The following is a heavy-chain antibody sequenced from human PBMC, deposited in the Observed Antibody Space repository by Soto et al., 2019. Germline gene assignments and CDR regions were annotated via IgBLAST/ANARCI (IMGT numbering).Heavy chain of an antibody. Sequence: GGSLRLSCAASGFTFRSYNMNWVRQGPGKGLQWVASVSYDGAVKYYADSVKGRFSISRDNAKNTVELEMNNLRPDDSAVYYCAKGDDKSGYYFAGGVDVWGQGTTVTVSS. D-gene: IGHD3-22*01. CDR1: GFTFRSYN. V-gene: IGHV3-30*18. J-gene: IGHJ6*02. CDR2: VSYDGAVK. CDR3: AKGDDKSGYYFAGGVDV.